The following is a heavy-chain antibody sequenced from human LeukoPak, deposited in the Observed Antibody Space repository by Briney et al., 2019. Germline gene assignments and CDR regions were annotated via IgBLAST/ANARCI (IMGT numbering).Heavy chain of an antibody. CDR1: GGTFSSYA. V-gene: IGHV1-69*06. J-gene: IGHJ4*02. CDR2: IIPIFGTA. Sequence: SVKVSCKASGGTFSSYAISWVRQAPGQGLEWMGGIIPIFGTANYAQKFQGRVTITADKSTSTAYMELNSLRAEDTAVYYCARKISRGLFWYWGQGTLVTVSS. CDR3: ARKISRGLFWY. D-gene: IGHD3-3*01.